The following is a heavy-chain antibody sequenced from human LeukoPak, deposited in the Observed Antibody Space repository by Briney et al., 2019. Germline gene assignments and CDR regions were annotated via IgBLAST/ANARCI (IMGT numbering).Heavy chain of an antibody. Sequence: SETLSLTCTVSGGSISSISYYWSWIRQPPGKGLEWIGYIYYSGSTNYNPSLKSRVTISVDTSKNQFSLKLSSVTAADTAVYYCARQRITSETDSFDIWGQGTMVTVSS. V-gene: IGHV4-61*01. D-gene: IGHD3-10*01. CDR1: GGSISSISYY. J-gene: IGHJ3*02. CDR2: IYYSGST. CDR3: ARQRITSETDSFDI.